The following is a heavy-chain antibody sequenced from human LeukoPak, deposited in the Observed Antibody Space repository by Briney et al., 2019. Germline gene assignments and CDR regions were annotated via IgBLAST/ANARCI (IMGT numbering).Heavy chain of an antibody. D-gene: IGHD2-8*01. CDR3: ARDLPRTNGVRWFDP. J-gene: IGHJ5*02. V-gene: IGHV1-2*02. CDR1: GYTFTGYY. CDR2: INPNSGGT. Sequence: ASVKVSCKASGYTFTGYYMHWVRQAPGQGLEWMGWINPNSGGTNYAQKFQGRVTMTRDTSISTVYMELSRLRSDDTAVYYCARDLPRTNGVRWFDPWGQGTLVTVSS.